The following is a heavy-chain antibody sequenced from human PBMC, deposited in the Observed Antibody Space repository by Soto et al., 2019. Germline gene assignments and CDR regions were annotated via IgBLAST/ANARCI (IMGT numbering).Heavy chain of an antibody. D-gene: IGHD4-17*01. CDR1: GGSVSSGGYY. Sequence: SETLSLTCTVSGGSVSSGGYYWSWIRQPPGKGLEWIGYIYYSESTNYNPSLKSRVTISVDTSKNQFSLKLSSVTAADTAVYYCARYMLYGDGYYSDYWGKGTLVTVSS. CDR3: ARYMLYGDGYYSDY. CDR2: IYYSEST. V-gene: IGHV4-61*08. J-gene: IGHJ4*02.